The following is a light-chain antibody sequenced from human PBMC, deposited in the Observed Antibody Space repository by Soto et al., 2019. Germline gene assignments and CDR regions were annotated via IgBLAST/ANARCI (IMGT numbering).Light chain of an antibody. J-gene: IGLJ1*01. CDR1: SSDVGGYNY. V-gene: IGLV2-14*01. CDR3: SSYTSSSSLV. Sequence: QSVLTQPASVSGSPGQSITISCSGTSSDVGGYNYVSWYQQHPGKAPKLMIYEVSNRPSGVSNRFSGSKSGNTASLTISGLQAEDEADYSCSSYTSSSSLVFGAGTKVTAL. CDR2: EVS.